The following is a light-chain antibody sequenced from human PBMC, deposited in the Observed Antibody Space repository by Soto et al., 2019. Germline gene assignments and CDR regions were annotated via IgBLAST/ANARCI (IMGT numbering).Light chain of an antibody. V-gene: IGKV1-16*01. Sequence: DIQMTQSPSSLSASVGDRVTITCRASQGIGSYLAWFQQKPGETPKSLIFGTSYLQNGVPSRFSGSGSGTDFTLTMSSLQPEDFATYCCQQCDTYPFTFGPGTTVDIK. CDR3: QQCDTYPFT. CDR2: GTS. J-gene: IGKJ3*01. CDR1: QGIGSY.